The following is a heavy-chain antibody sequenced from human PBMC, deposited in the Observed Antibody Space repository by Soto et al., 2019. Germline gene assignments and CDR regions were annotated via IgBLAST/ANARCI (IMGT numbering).Heavy chain of an antibody. V-gene: IGHV3-33*01. CDR3: ARDAPGMDV. CDR2: IWYDGSNK. Sequence: QVQLVESGGGVVQPGRSLRLSCAASGFTFSSYGMHWVRQAPGKGLEWVAVIWYDGSNKYYADSVKGRFTISRDNSKNKLYLQMNSLRAEDTAVYYCARDAPGMDVWGQGTTVTVSS. CDR1: GFTFSSYG. J-gene: IGHJ6*02.